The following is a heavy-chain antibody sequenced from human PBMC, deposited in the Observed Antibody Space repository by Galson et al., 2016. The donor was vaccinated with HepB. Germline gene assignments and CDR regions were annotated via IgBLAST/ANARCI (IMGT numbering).Heavy chain of an antibody. D-gene: IGHD2-15*01. CDR1: GFTFTNNG. CDR3: ARQKAGYCTGGSCPNGFDF. J-gene: IGHJ4*02. Sequence: SLRLSCAASGFTFTNNGMHWVRQAPGKGLEWVAAIWYDGTKKYYADSVRGRFTISRDNSKNTLYLQMNSLRAEDTAVYYCARQKAGYCTGGSCPNGFDFWGQGTLVTVSS. V-gene: IGHV3-33*01. CDR2: IWYDGTKK.